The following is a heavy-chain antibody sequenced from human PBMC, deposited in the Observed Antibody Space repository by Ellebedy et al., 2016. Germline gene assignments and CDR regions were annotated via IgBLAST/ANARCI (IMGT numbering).Heavy chain of an antibody. Sequence: GGSLRLSCAASGFTFSSYGMHWVRQAPGKGLEWVAVIWYDGSNKYYADSVKGRFTISRDNSKNTLYLQMNSLRAEDTAVYYCARVFSWLAPTNGAFDIWGQGTRVTVSS. CDR1: GFTFSSYG. V-gene: IGHV3-33*01. CDR3: ARVFSWLAPTNGAFDI. CDR2: IWYDGSNK. J-gene: IGHJ3*02. D-gene: IGHD6-19*01.